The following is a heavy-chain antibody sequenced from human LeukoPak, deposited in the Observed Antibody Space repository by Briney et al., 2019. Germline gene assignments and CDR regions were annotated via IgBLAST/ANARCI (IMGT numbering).Heavy chain of an antibody. CDR1: GFTFSNYG. Sequence: GRSLRLSCAASGFTFSNYGMHWVRQAPGKGLEWVAVIWYDGSNKYYADSVKGRFTISRDNSKNTLYLQMNSLRAEDTAVYYCARDRERFWYDSSALDYWGQGTLVTVSS. J-gene: IGHJ4*02. D-gene: IGHD3-22*01. CDR2: IWYDGSNK. V-gene: IGHV3-30*19. CDR3: ARDRERFWYDSSALDY.